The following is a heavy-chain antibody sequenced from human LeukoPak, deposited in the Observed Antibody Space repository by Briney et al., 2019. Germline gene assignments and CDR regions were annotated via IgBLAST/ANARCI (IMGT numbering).Heavy chain of an antibody. J-gene: IGHJ6*03. Sequence: GGSLRLSCAASGFTFRNYGMSWVRQAPGKGLEWVSSIGYSGGTTYYADSVKGRFTISRDNAKNSLYLQMNSLGAEDTAVYYCARGGTMVRGVPVYYYYYYMDVWGKGTTVTISS. D-gene: IGHD3-10*01. CDR2: IGYSGGTT. V-gene: IGHV3-23*01. CDR1: GFTFRNYG. CDR3: ARGGTMVRGVPVYYYYYYMDV.